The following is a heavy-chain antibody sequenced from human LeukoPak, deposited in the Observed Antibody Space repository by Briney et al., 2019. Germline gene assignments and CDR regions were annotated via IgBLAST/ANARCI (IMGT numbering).Heavy chain of an antibody. Sequence: GGSLTLSCAASGFSFSTYWMSWVRQAPGQGLEWVASIKYDASEKHYVDSVKGRFTISRDNGKNSLSLQMNSLRAEDTAVYYCAKSSLVTPYGYWGQGTLVSVSS. D-gene: IGHD3-10*01. J-gene: IGHJ4*02. V-gene: IGHV3-7*01. CDR3: AKSSLVTPYGY. CDR2: IKYDASEK. CDR1: GFSFSTYW.